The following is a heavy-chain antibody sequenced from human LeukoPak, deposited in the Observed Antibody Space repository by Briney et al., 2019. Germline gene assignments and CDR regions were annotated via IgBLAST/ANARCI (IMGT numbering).Heavy chain of an antibody. J-gene: IGHJ4*02. D-gene: IGHD1-7*01. CDR3: ARMNYISSGWGAPFDG. CDR2: ISPSSTRI. CDR1: GFTFSSYN. Sequence: PGGSLRLPCAASGFTFSSYNMNWVRQAPGKGLEWVSYISPSSTRIDYAASVRGRFTISRDNAKSSLYLQVNSLRAEDTAVYFCARMNYISSGWGAPFDGWGQGTLVTVSS. V-gene: IGHV3-48*04.